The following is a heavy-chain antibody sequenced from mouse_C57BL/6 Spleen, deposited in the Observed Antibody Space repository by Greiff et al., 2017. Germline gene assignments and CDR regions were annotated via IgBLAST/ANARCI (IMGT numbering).Heavy chain of an antibody. CDR1: GYTFTEYT. CDR3: ARHDYDDYDEGGLDY. CDR2: FYPGSGSI. Sequence: QVQLQQSGAELVKPGASVKLSCKASGYTFTEYTLHWVQQRSGQGLEWIGWFYPGSGSIKYNEKFKDKATLTADKSSSTVYMELSRLTSEDSAVYFCARHDYDDYDEGGLDYWGQGTTLTVSS. V-gene: IGHV1-62-2*01. D-gene: IGHD2-4*01. J-gene: IGHJ2*01.